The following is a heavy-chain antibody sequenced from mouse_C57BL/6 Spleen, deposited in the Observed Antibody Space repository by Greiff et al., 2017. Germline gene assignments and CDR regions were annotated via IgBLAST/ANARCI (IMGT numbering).Heavy chain of an antibody. CDR3: ARCPYYSNFSGDY. CDR2: INPNNGGT. V-gene: IGHV1-22*01. CDR1: GYTFTDYN. J-gene: IGHJ4*01. D-gene: IGHD2-5*01. Sequence: VQLQQSGPELVKPGASVKLSCKASGYTFTDYNMHWVKQSHGKSLEWIGYINPNNGGTSYNQKFKGKATLTVNKSSSTAYMELRSLTSEDSAVYYCARCPYYSNFSGDYWGQGTSLPVSS.